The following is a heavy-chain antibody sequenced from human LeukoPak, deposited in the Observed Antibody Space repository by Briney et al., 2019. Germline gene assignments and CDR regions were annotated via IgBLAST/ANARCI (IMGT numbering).Heavy chain of an antibody. V-gene: IGHV1-18*03. J-gene: IGHJ4*02. D-gene: IGHD3-10*01. CDR1: GYTFTSYG. CDR3: ARDGLLSRGSGYYFDY. CDR2: ISAYNGNT. Sequence: ASVKVSCKASGYTFTSYGISWVRQAPGQGLEWMGWISAYNGNTNYAQEFQGRVTITRDTSASTAYMELSSLRSEDMAVYYCARDGLLSRGSGYYFDYWGQGTLVTVSS.